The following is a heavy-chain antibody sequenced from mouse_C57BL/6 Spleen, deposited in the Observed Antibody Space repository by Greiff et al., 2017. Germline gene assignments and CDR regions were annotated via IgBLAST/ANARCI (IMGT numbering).Heavy chain of an antibody. CDR2: IYPGDGDT. D-gene: IGHD1-1*01. J-gene: IGHJ1*03. Sequence: QVQLKESGPELVKPGASVKISCKASGYAFSSSWMNWVKQRPGKGLEWIGRIYPGDGDTNYNGKFKGKATLTADKSSSTAYMQLSSLTSEDSAVYFCARAYYYGLDWYFDVWGTGTTVTVSS. V-gene: IGHV1-82*01. CDR3: ARAYYYGLDWYFDV. CDR1: GYAFSSSW.